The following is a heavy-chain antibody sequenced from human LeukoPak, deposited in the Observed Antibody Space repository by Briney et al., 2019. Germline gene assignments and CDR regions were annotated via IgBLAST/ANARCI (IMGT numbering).Heavy chain of an antibody. CDR2: IRYDGSNK. CDR1: GFTFSSYG. D-gene: IGHD4-11*01. Sequence: GGSLRLSCAASGFTFSSYGMHWVRQAPGKGLGWVAFIRYDGSNKYYADSVKGRFTISRDNSKNTLYLQMNSLRAEDTAVYYCAETTYDAFDIWGQGTMVTVSS. J-gene: IGHJ3*02. CDR3: AETTYDAFDI. V-gene: IGHV3-30*02.